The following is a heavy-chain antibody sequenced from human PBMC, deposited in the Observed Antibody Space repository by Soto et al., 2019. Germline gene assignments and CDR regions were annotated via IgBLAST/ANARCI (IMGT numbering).Heavy chain of an antibody. V-gene: IGHV3-21*01. D-gene: IGHD2-15*01. J-gene: IGHJ4*02. CDR2: ISSSGTYL. CDR3: ARGYDVVVPEMYDFDS. CDR1: GFTFSSYT. Sequence: GGSLRLSCGASGFTFSSYTMNWVRQAPGKGLEWVSSISSSGTYLFYANSVRGRFTISRDNAENSLFLQMNSLTAEDTAVYYCARGYDVVVPEMYDFDSWGQGTLVTVSS.